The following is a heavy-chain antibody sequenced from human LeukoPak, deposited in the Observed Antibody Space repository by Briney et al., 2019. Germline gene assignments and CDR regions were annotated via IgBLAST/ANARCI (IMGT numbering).Heavy chain of an antibody. J-gene: IGHJ4*02. D-gene: IGHD2-21*02. CDR3: ARRGGSNGDCLNY. CDR2: ISYDGKKK. V-gene: IGHV3-30*04. CDR1: EFTFNNYA. Sequence: GGSLRLSCAASEFTFNNYAMHWVRQAPGKGLEWVAIISYDGKKKYYADSVKGRFNISRDNSKNTLYLQMTTLRPEDTAVYYCARRGGSNGDCLNYWGQGTVVTVSS.